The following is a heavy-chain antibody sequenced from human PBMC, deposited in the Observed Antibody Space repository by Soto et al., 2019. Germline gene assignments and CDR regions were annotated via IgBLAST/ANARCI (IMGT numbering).Heavy chain of an antibody. J-gene: IGHJ6*02. D-gene: IGHD4-17*01. CDR1: GFDFSNSW. CDR3: ARDKSYALAV. CDR2: INSDGSST. V-gene: IGHV3-74*03. Sequence: GGSLRLSCAASGFDFSNSWMHWVRQVPGKGLVWVSHINSDGSSTTYADSVKGRFTISRDNARTTVYLQLDSLRVEDTAVHYCARDKSYALAVWGQGTTVTV.